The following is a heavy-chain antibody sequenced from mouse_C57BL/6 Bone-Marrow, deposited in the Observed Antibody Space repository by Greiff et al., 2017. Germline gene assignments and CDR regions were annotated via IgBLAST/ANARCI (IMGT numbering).Heavy chain of an antibody. CDR1: GYTFTSYW. CDR2: IDPSDSYT. Sequence: VQLQQPGAELVKPGASVKLSCKASGYTFTSYWMQWVKQRPGQGLEWIGEIDPSDSYTNYNQKFKGKATLTVDTSSSTAYMPISSLTSEDSAVSYCARRYGFDYWGQGTTLTVSS. V-gene: IGHV1-50*01. CDR3: ARRYGFDY. J-gene: IGHJ2*01. D-gene: IGHD1-1*02.